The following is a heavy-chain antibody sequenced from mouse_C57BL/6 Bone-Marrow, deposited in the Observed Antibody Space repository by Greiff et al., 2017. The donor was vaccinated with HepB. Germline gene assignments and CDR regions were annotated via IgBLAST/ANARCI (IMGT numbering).Heavy chain of an antibody. Sequence: EVKLVESGGGLVQPGGSLKLSCAASGFTFSDYYMYWVRQTPEKRLEWVAYISNGGGSTYYPDTVKGRFTISRDNAKNTLYLQMSRLKSEDTAMYYCARRGYGSSFYAMDYWGQGTSVTVSS. V-gene: IGHV5-12*01. CDR3: ARRGYGSSFYAMDY. CDR1: GFTFSDYY. CDR2: ISNGGGST. J-gene: IGHJ4*01. D-gene: IGHD1-1*01.